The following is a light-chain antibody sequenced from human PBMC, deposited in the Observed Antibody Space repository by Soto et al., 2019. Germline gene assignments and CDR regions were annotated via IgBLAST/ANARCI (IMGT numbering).Light chain of an antibody. J-gene: IGLJ2*01. V-gene: IGLV2-23*01. CDR1: STDFENYNL. CDR3: PSYAGRSARVV. CDR2: EGT. Sequence: QSALTQPASVSGSPGQSITISCTRSSTDFENYNLVSWYQHCPDKAPKLIIYEGTKRPSEISDRFSGSESDTTASLIISGLQPEEEAEYYCPSYAGRSARVVFGGGTKLTVL.